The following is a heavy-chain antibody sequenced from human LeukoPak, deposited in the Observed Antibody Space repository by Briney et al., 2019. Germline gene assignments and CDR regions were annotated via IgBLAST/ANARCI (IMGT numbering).Heavy chain of an antibody. J-gene: IGHJ4*02. CDR3: ARADGSGWLTY. V-gene: IGHV3-53*01. CDR2: IYSGGST. Sequence: GGSLRLSCAASGFTVSSNYMSWVRQAPGKGLEWVSVIYSGGSTYYADSVKGRFTISRDNAKNTLYLQMNSLRAEDTAVYYCARADGSGWLTYWGQGTLVTVSS. CDR1: GFTVSSNY. D-gene: IGHD6-19*01.